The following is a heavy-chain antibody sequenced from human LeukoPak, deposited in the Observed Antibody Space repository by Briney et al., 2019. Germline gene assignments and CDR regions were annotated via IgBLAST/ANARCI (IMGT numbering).Heavy chain of an antibody. V-gene: IGHV4-4*02. CDR3: AREGGFYRPLDY. Sequence: PSETLSLTCGVSGGSVSSTNWWTCIRQPPGKGLEGIGGVHLDGRTNFNPSLNSRLTMSVDLSENHVSLKLTSVTAADPAVYYCAREGGFYRPLDYSGQGTLVTVSS. CDR1: GGSVSSTNW. CDR2: VHLDGRT. J-gene: IGHJ4*02. D-gene: IGHD6-25*01.